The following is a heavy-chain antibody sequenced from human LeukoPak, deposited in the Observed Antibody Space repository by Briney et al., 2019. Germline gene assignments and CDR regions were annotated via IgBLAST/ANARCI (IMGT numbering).Heavy chain of an antibody. CDR3: ARDPHCSSSKCPFDY. V-gene: IGHV4-4*02. J-gene: IGHJ4*02. Sequence: SETLSLTCAVSGGSIRSSDWWSWLRQPPGKGLEWIGEAYHAGSPNYNASLRSRVTIPIDMSRNQLSLKLSSVTAADTAVYYCARDPHCSSSKCPFDYWGQGTLGTVSS. CDR2: AYHAGSP. CDR1: GGSIRSSDW. D-gene: IGHD2-15*01.